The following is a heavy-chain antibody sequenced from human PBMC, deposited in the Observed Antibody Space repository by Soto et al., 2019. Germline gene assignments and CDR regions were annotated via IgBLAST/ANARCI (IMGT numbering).Heavy chain of an antibody. CDR3: AKTTDGWFSAFEI. CDR2: ISGSGTTA. Sequence: EVQLLESGGGLVQPGGSLRLSCAASGFIFSSYAMSWVRQAPGKGLEWVSAISGSGTTAYYADSVKGRFTFSRDNSKKTLYLQMNSVRAVDTAVYYCAKTTDGWFSAFEIWGQGTMVTVSS. V-gene: IGHV3-23*01. J-gene: IGHJ3*02. CDR1: GFIFSSYA. D-gene: IGHD6-19*01.